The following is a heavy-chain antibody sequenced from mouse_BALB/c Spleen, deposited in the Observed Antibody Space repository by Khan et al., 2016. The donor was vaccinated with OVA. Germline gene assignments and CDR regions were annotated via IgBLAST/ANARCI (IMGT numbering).Heavy chain of an antibody. CDR3: TSVPYYFVISYFAC. Sequence: EVELVESGGGLVKPGESLKLSCAASGFTFSSYVMSWVRQTPEKRLEWVASISSGNNTNYADSLKGRFTISRDDARNIVYLQMSSLRSEDTAMYYCTSVPYYFVISYFACWGQCTTLTFSS. CDR1: GFTFSSYV. J-gene: IGHJ2*01. V-gene: IGHV5-6-5*01. CDR2: ISSGNNT. D-gene: IGHD1-1*01.